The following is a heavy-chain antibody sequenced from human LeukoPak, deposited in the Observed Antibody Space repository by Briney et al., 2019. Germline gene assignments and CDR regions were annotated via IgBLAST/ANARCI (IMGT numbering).Heavy chain of an antibody. CDR2: IWYDGSNK. D-gene: IGHD4-11*01. J-gene: IGHJ4*02. V-gene: IGHV3-33*06. CDR3: AKCYSNYEGFFDY. Sequence: GGSLRLSCAASGFTFSSYGMHWVRQAPGKGLEWVAVIWYDGSNKYYADSVKGRFTISRDNSKNTLYLQMNSLRAEDTAVYYCAKCYSNYEGFFDYWGQGTLVTVSS. CDR1: GFTFSSYG.